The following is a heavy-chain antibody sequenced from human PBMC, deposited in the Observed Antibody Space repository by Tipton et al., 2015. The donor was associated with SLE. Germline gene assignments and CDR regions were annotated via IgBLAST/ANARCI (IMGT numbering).Heavy chain of an antibody. Sequence: SLRLSCAASGFSFSTYAMTWVRQAPGRGLEWVSTINGGGYRTYYADSVKGRFTISRDNSKNTLYLQMNSLRAEDTAVYYCVKDAAKGSGEFDYWGQGTLVTVSS. CDR3: VKDAAKGSGEFDY. CDR1: GFSFSTYA. J-gene: IGHJ4*02. CDR2: INGGGYRT. V-gene: IGHV3-23*01. D-gene: IGHD6-19*01.